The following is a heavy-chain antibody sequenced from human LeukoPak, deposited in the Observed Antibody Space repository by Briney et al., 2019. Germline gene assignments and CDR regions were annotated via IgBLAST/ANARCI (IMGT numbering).Heavy chain of an antibody. CDR3: ARDRDSSGLRDFDL. D-gene: IGHD3-22*01. Sequence: SETLSLTCTVSGGSISSYYWSWFRQPPGKGLEWIGYIYYSGNTNYNPSLKSRVSISIDTSKNQFSLQLSSVTAADTAVYYCARDRDSSGLRDFDLWGRGTLVTVSA. CDR1: GGSISSYY. J-gene: IGHJ2*01. V-gene: IGHV4-59*01. CDR2: IYYSGNT.